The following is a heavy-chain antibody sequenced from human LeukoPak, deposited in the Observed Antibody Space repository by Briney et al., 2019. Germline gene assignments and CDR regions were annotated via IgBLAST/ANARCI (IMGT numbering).Heavy chain of an antibody. CDR2: IRGSGGGT. V-gene: IGHV3-23*01. CDR1: GFAFNSYA. CDR3: AKACMGVVGYFDY. Sequence: GGSLRLSCAASGFAFNSYAMSWVRQAPGKGLEWVSAIRGSGGGTYYADSVKGRFTISRDNSKNTLYLQMNSLRDEDTALYYCAKACMGVVGYFDYWGQGTLVTVSS. J-gene: IGHJ4*02. D-gene: IGHD3-3*01.